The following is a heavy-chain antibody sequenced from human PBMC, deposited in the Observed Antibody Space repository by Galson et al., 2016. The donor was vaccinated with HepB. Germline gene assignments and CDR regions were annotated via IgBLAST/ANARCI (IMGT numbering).Heavy chain of an antibody. Sequence: SVKVSCKASGYTFSNYGIHWFRQAPGQGPEWMGWISPFTGNVHYIEAFQGRVTMTLDSSSTTAYMELRTLRSDDTAVYFCARGGSYSYFDFWGQGTLVTVSS. CDR3: ARGGSYSYFDF. CDR2: ISPFTGNV. J-gene: IGHJ4*02. V-gene: IGHV1-18*01. D-gene: IGHD2-15*01. CDR1: GYTFSNYG.